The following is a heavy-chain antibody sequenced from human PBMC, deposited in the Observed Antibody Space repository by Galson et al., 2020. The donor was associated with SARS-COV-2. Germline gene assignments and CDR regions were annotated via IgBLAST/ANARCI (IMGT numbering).Heavy chain of an antibody. CDR2: ISYDGSNK. J-gene: IGHJ6*03. Sequence: GGSLRLSCAASGFTFSSYAMHWVRQAPGKGLEWVAVISYDGSNKYYADSVKGRFTISRDNSKNTLYLQMNSLRAEDTAVYYCATESMDVWGKGTTVTVSS. CDR3: ATESMDV. CDR1: GFTFSSYA. V-gene: IGHV3-30*01.